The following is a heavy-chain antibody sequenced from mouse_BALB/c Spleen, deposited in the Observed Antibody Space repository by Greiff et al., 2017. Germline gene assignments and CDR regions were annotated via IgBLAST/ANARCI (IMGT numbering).Heavy chain of an antibody. Sequence: EVMLVESGGGLVKPGGSLKLSCAASGFTFSSYTMSWVRQTPEKRLEWVATISSGGGKTYYPDSVKGRFTISRDNAKNNLYLQMSSLRSEDTALYYCARSYSSWFAYWGQGTLVTVSA. J-gene: IGHJ3*01. CDR1: GFTFSSYT. CDR2: ISSGGGKT. V-gene: IGHV5-9*03. D-gene: IGHD2-10*01. CDR3: ARSYSSWFAY.